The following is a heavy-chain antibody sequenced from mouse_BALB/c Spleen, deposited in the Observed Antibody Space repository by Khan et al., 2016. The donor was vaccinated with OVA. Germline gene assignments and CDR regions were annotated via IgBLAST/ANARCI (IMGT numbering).Heavy chain of an antibody. V-gene: IGHV2-9*02. CDR2: IWAGGST. J-gene: IGHJ3*01. D-gene: IGHD1-3*01. CDR3: ARAFYNGAWFAY. Sequence: VELVESGPGLVAPSQTLSITCTVSGFSLSNYGVHWVRQPPGKGLEWLGVIWAGGSTNHNSALMSRLSISKDDSKSQVFLKMTRLQTDDTAMYYCARAFYNGAWFAYWGQGTLVTVSA. CDR1: GFSLSNYG.